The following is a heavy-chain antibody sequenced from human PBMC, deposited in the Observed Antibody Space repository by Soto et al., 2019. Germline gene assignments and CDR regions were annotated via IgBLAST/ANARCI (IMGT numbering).Heavy chain of an antibody. CDR1: GYTFTSYY. D-gene: IGHD3-10*01. CDR2: INPKFGDT. V-gene: IGHV1-2*02. Sequence: QVQLVQSGAEVKEPGDSVRVSCEASGYTFTSYYIHWVRQARGQGLEWMGWINPKFGDTTYAQDFQDRVSMTRDMSISTVYMELSRLTSDDTAKYYCARNMDYYYGPGSGNGHGFWGQGTTVTVFS. J-gene: IGHJ6*02. CDR3: ARNMDYYYGPGSGNGHGF.